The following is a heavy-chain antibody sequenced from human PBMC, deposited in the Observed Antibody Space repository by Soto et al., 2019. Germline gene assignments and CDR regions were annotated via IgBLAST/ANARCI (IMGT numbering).Heavy chain of an antibody. CDR3: AREVVDGASLWLDP. J-gene: IGHJ5*02. CDR2: INPKSGDT. CDR1: GYTFTDNN. V-gene: IGHV1-2*02. D-gene: IGHD3-10*01. Sequence: VASVKVSCKASGYTFTDNNILWLRRAPGQGPEWMGRINPKSGDTNYAQKFQGRVTMTRDTSIDTAYMELTSLTSDDTAVYFCAREVVDGASLWLDPWGQGTLVTVSS.